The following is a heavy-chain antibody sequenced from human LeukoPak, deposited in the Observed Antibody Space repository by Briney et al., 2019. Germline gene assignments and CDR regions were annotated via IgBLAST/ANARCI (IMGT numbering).Heavy chain of an antibody. D-gene: IGHD1-1*01. CDR3: AREQTGDQNFDY. Sequence: SQTLSLTCAFSGDSLSSNTAAWNWLRQSPSRGVEWLGRTYYRSKSYNNYAVSVKSRISINPYTSKNQFSLQLKSVTPEDTAVYYCAREQTGDQNFDYWGQGTLVTVSS. CDR1: GDSLSSNTAA. J-gene: IGHJ4*02. V-gene: IGHV6-1*01. CDR2: TYYRSKSYN.